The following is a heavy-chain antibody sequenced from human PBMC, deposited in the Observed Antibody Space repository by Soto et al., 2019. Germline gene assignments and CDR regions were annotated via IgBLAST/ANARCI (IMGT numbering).Heavy chain of an antibody. V-gene: IGHV2-5*02. CDR1: GFSLSSNGVG. CDR3: AHRGDGYYEGIFDI. D-gene: IGHD4-17*01. CDR2: IYWDGDK. J-gene: IGHJ3*02. Sequence: QITLKESGPTLVKPTQTLTLTCTFSGFSLSSNGVGVGWIRQPPGKALEWLALIYWDGDKHYSPSLKSRLTITKDTSKNQVVLTMTNMDPVDKATYYCAHRGDGYYEGIFDIWGQGTMVTVSS.